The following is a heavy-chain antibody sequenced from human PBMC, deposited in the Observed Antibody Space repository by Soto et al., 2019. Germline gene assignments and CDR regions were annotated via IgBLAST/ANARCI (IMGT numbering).Heavy chain of an antibody. V-gene: IGHV3-23*01. CDR1: GFTFSSYA. J-gene: IGHJ4*02. D-gene: IGHD4-17*01. CDR2: ISGSGGST. Sequence: EVQLLESGGGLVQPGGSLRLSCAASGFTFSSYAMSWVRQAPGKGLEWVSAISGSGGSTYYADSVKGRFTISRDNSKNTLYLQMNSLRAEDTAVYYCASSGYYGDSVPDYWGQGTLVTVSS. CDR3: ASSGYYGDSVPDY.